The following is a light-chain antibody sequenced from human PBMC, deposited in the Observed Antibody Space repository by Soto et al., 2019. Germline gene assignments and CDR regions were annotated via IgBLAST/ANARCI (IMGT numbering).Light chain of an antibody. CDR3: CSYAGSYTWV. Sequence: QSALTQPRSVSGSPGQSVTISCTGTSSDVGVYKYVSWYQQHPGKAPKLMIYDVDKRPSGVPDRFSGSKSGNTASLTISGLRVEDESDYYCCSYAGSYTWVFGGGTKVTVL. V-gene: IGLV2-11*01. CDR1: SSDVGVYKY. CDR2: DVD. J-gene: IGLJ3*02.